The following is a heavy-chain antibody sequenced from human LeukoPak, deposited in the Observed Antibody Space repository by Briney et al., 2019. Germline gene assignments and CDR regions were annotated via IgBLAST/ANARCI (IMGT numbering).Heavy chain of an antibody. J-gene: IGHJ4*02. D-gene: IGHD3-9*01. Sequence: SEPLSLTCTVSGGSLSSSSYYWGWICQPPGKGLVWIGRIYYSGRTYYNPSLKSRVTISVDTSKNQFSLKLSSVTAADTAVYYCARLLDDILTGYYRPFYFDYWGQGTRVTVSS. CDR3: ARLLDDILTGYYRPFYFDY. CDR1: GGSLSSSSYY. V-gene: IGHV4-39*01. CDR2: IYYSGRT.